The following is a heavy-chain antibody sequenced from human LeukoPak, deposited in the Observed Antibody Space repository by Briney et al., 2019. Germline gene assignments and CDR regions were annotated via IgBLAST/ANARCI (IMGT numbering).Heavy chain of an antibody. CDR2: ISSDGSEK. CDR1: GFTFSSYT. J-gene: IGHJ5*02. Sequence: GGSLRLSCAASGFTFSSYTIHWVRQAPGKGLQWVAVISSDGSEKYYADSVKGRFTISRDNSKNTLYLQMNSLRTEDTAVYYCASHSSGYFFWFDPWGQGTLVTVSS. V-gene: IGHV3-30*04. CDR3: ASHSSGYFFWFDP. D-gene: IGHD3-22*01.